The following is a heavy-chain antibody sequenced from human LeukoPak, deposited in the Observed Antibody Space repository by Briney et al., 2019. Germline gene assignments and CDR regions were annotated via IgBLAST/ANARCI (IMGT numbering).Heavy chain of an antibody. CDR2: INTDGSRT. J-gene: IGHJ4*02. CDR1: GFTFTKYW. CDR3: VRSDYYESSGYYYGY. V-gene: IGHV3-74*01. Sequence: GGSLRLSCSASGFTFTKYWMHWVRQAPGEGLVWVSRINTDGSRTTYADSVKGRFIISRDNSKNTLYLQMNSLTAEDTAVYYCVRSDYYESSGYYYGYWGQGTLVTVSS. D-gene: IGHD3-22*01.